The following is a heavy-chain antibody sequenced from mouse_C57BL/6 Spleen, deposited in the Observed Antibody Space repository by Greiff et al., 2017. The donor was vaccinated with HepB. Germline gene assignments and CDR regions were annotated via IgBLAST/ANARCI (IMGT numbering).Heavy chain of an antibody. J-gene: IGHJ1*03. V-gene: IGHV12-3*01. CDR1: GFPITSGYY. CDR3: AGDTYDYDWYFDV. Sequence: QLQESGPGLVKPSQSLFLTCSITGFPITSGYYWIWIRQSPGKPLEWMGYITHSGETFYNPSLQSPISITRETSKNQFFLQLNSVTTEDTAMYYCAGDTYDYDWYFDVWGTGTTVTVSS. D-gene: IGHD2-4*01. CDR2: ITHSGET.